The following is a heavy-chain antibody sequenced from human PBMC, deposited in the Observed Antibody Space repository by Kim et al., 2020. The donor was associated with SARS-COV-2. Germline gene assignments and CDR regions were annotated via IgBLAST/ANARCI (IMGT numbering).Heavy chain of an antibody. CDR1: GFTFDDYA. CDR2: ISWNSGSI. J-gene: IGHJ3*02. V-gene: IGHV3-9*01. D-gene: IGHD3-22*01. Sequence: GGSLRLSCAASGFTFDDYAMHWVRQAPGKGLEWVSGISWNSGSIGYADSVKGRFTISRDNAKNSLYLQMNSLRAEDTALYYCAKDRNYYDSSGGAFDIWGQGDNGHRLF. CDR3: AKDRNYYDSSGGAFDI.